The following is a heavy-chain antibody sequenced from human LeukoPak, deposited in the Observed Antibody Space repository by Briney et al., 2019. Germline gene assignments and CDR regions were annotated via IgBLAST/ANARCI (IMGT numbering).Heavy chain of an antibody. Sequence: SETLSLTCTVSGGSISSYYWSWIRQPPGKGLEWIGYIYHSGSTYYNPSLKSRVTISVDRSKNQFSLKLSSVTAADTAVYYCARTVGAMEGDAFDIWGQGTMVTASS. CDR1: GGSISSYY. D-gene: IGHD1-26*01. CDR3: ARTVGAMEGDAFDI. CDR2: IYHSGST. V-gene: IGHV4-59*12. J-gene: IGHJ3*02.